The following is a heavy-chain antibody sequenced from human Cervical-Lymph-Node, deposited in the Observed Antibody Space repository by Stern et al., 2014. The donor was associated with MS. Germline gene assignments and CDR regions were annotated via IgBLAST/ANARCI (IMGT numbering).Heavy chain of an antibody. D-gene: IGHD4-17*01. V-gene: IGHV3-23*01. Sequence: EMQLLESGGGLVQPGGSLRLSCAGSESHFGYYAMSWVRQAPGKGLAWVSGVGGSDSTTHYADSVKGRFTISRDNSKNTLYLQMNSLRADDTAVYYCAKDRGGLVDTGTLDCWGQGTLVSVSS. CDR1: ESHFGYYA. J-gene: IGHJ4*02. CDR3: AKDRGGLVDTGTLDC. CDR2: VGGSDSTT.